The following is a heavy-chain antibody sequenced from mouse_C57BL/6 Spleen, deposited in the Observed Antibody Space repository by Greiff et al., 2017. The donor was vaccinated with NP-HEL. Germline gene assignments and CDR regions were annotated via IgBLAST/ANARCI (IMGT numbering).Heavy chain of an antibody. V-gene: IGHV14-3*01. J-gene: IGHJ4*01. CDR1: GFNINNTY. Sequence: VQLQQSVAELVRPGASVKFSCTASGFNINNTYMHWVKQRPEQGLEWIGRIDPANGDTKYAPKFQGKATLTADTSSNTAYLQLSSLTSEDAAIFYCAGGYSCDLYYAMDYWGQGTSVTVSS. CDR2: IDPANGDT. CDR3: AGGYSCDLYYAMDY.